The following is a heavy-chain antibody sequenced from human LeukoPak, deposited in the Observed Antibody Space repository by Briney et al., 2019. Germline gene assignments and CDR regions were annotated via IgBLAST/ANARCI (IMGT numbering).Heavy chain of an antibody. CDR3: ASSGSYRFDY. CDR2: ITASGTAM. Sequence: GGSLRLSCAASGFTFSSYSMNWVRQAPGKGLEWVSHITASGTAMFYAGSVKGRFTISRDNAKNSLYLQMNSLRDEDTAVYYCASSGSYRFDYWGQGTLVTVSS. D-gene: IGHD1-26*01. CDR1: GFTFSSYS. J-gene: IGHJ4*02. V-gene: IGHV3-48*02.